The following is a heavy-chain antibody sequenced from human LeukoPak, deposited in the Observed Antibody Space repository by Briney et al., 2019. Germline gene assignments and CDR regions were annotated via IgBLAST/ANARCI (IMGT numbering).Heavy chain of an antibody. V-gene: IGHV1-18*01. CDR3: ARVVVVAATRGTWYFDL. CDR2: IIAYNGNI. J-gene: IGHJ2*01. CDR1: GYTFSNCG. D-gene: IGHD2-15*01. Sequence: ASVKVSCKASGYTFSNCGITWVRQAPGQGLEWMGWIIAYNGNINYAQRVQGRVTMTTDTSTSTAYMELRSLRSDDTAVYYCARVVVVAATRGTWYFDLWGRGTLVTVSS.